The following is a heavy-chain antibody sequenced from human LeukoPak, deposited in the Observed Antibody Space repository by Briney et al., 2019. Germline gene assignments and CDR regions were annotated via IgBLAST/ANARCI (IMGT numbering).Heavy chain of an antibody. J-gene: IGHJ4*02. Sequence: GGSLRLSCAASGLTFSSYAMSWVRQAPGEGLEWVSAISGSGGSTYYADSVKGRFTISRDNSKNTLYLQMNSLRAEDTAVYYCAKDMGRSSTSLIDYWGQGTLVTVSS. D-gene: IGHD2-2*01. CDR1: GLTFSSYA. CDR3: AKDMGRSSTSLIDY. CDR2: ISGSGGST. V-gene: IGHV3-23*01.